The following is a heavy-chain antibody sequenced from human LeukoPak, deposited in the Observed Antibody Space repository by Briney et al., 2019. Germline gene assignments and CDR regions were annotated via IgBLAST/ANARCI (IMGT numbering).Heavy chain of an antibody. CDR1: GGSFSGYY. CDR2: INHSGST. CDR3: ARLIVVFDY. D-gene: IGHD2-2*01. Sequence: SETLSLTCAVYGGSFSGYYWSWIRQPPGKGLEWIGEINHSGSTNYNPSLKSRVTISVDTSKNQFSLKLSSVTAADTAVYYCARLIVVFDYWGQGTPVTVSS. V-gene: IGHV4-34*01. J-gene: IGHJ4*02.